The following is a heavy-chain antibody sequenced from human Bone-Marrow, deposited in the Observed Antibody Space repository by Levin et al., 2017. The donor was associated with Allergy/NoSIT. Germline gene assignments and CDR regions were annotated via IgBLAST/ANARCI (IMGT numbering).Heavy chain of an antibody. Sequence: PGGSLRLSCAASGFTFSNYAMSWVRQAPGKGLEWVSVISGSGGSANYADSVKGRFTISRDNSKNTLYLQMESLRAEDTAVYYCAKESEVVIAMHSNWFDPWGQGTLVTVSS. J-gene: IGHJ5*02. CDR3: AKESEVVIAMHSNWFDP. V-gene: IGHV3-23*01. CDR2: ISGSGGSA. CDR1: GFTFSNYA. D-gene: IGHD2-21*01.